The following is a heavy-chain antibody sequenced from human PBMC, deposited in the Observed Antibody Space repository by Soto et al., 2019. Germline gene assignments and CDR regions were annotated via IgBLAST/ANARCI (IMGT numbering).Heavy chain of an antibody. D-gene: IGHD3-9*01. Sequence: GGSLRLSCAASGFTLSSYAMSWVRQAPGKGLEWVSAISGSGGSTYHADSVKGRFSISRDDSDNTLYLQMNSLRAEDTAVYFCVKDVYLDSYYFDYWRQRTLVTVSS. CDR2: ISGSGGST. CDR1: GFTLSSYA. V-gene: IGHV3-23*01. CDR3: VKDVYLDSYYFDY. J-gene: IGHJ4*02.